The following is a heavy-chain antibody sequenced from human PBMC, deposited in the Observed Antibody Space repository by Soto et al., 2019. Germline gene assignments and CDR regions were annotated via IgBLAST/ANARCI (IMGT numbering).Heavy chain of an antibody. CDR1: GYTFTSYA. V-gene: IGHV1-3*01. CDR3: ARASRVSSSWYFDY. J-gene: IGHJ4*02. D-gene: IGHD6-13*01. CDR2: INAGNGNT. Sequence: GASVKVSCKASGYTFTSYAMHWVRQAPRQRLEWMGWINAGNGNTKYSQKFQGRVTITRDTSASTAYMELSSLRSEDTAVYYCARASRVSSSWYFDYWGQGTLVTVSS.